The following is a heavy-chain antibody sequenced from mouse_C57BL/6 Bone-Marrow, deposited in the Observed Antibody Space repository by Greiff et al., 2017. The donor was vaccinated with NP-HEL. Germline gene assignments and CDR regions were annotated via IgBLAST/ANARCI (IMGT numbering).Heavy chain of an antibody. V-gene: IGHV1-74*01. CDR1: GYTFTSYW. J-gene: IGHJ3*01. CDR2: RHPSDSDT. Sequence: QVQLQQPGAELVKPGASVKVSCKASGYTFTSYWMHWVKQRPGQGLEWIGRRHPSDSDTNDKQKLKGKATLTVDKSSSTAYMQLSSLTSEDSAVYYWAIGGGFAYWGQGTLVTVSA. CDR3: AIGGGFAY.